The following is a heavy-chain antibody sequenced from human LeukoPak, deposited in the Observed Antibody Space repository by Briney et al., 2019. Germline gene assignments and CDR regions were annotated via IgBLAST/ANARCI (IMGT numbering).Heavy chain of an antibody. CDR3: AKLLQWLDY. CDR2: ISGSGDST. CDR1: GFTFSSYA. D-gene: IGHD6-19*01. V-gene: IGHV3-23*01. Sequence: GGSLRLSCVASGFTFSSYAMSWVRQAPGKGLEWVSVISGSGDSTYYADSVKGRFTISRDNSKNTLYLQMNSLRAEDTAVYYRAKLLQWLDYWGQGTLVTVSS. J-gene: IGHJ4*02.